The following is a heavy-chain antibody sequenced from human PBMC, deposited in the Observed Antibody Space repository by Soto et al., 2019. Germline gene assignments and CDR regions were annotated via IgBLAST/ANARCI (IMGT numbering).Heavy chain of an antibody. V-gene: IGHV3-74*01. J-gene: IGHJ6*02. CDR3: ARASVRICSSTSCYTEPRGMDV. CDR2: IDADGSST. CDR1: ACTFSSYW. D-gene: IGHD2-2*02. Sequence: GPLIRTWSASACTFSSYWMHWVRQAPGKGLVWVSRIDADGSSTSYADSVKGRFTISRDNAKNTLYLQLNSLRAEDTAVYYCARASVRICSSTSCYTEPRGMDVWGQGTKVTISS.